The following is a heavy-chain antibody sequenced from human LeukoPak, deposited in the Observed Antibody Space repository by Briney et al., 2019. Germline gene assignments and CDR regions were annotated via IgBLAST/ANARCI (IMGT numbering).Heavy chain of an antibody. D-gene: IGHD4-17*01. CDR1: GFTFSSYE. CDR3: ARESMTTVTTSFDY. J-gene: IGHJ4*02. Sequence: GGSLRLSSAASGFTFSSYEMNWVRQAPGKGLEWVSYISSSGSTIYYADSVKGRFTTSRDNAKNSLYLQMNSLRAEDTAVYYCARESMTTVTTSFDYWGQGALVTVSS. V-gene: IGHV3-48*03. CDR2: ISSSGSTI.